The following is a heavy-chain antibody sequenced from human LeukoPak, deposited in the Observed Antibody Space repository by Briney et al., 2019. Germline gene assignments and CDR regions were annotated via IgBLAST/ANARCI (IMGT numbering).Heavy chain of an antibody. J-gene: IGHJ4*02. V-gene: IGHV3-21*01. Sequence: GGSLRLSCAASGFTFSSYSMNWVRQAPGKGLEWVSSISSSSSYIYYADSVKGRFTISRDNAKNSLYLQMNSLRAEDTAVYYCARDDYGDYMADCWGQGTLVTVSS. CDR2: ISSSSSYI. CDR1: GFTFSSYS. D-gene: IGHD4-17*01. CDR3: ARDDYGDYMADC.